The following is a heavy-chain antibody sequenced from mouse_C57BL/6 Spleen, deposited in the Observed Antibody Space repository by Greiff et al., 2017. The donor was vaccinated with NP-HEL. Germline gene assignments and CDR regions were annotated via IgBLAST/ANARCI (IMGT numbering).Heavy chain of an antibody. CDR1: GYAFSSYW. Sequence: QVHVKQSGAELVKPGASVKISCKASGYAFSSYWMNWVKQRPGKGLEWIGQIYPGDGDTNYNGKFKGKATLTADKSSSTAYMQLSSLTSEDSAVYFCARRDYDSGFAYWGQGTLVTVSA. CDR2: IYPGDGDT. V-gene: IGHV1-80*01. D-gene: IGHD2-4*01. CDR3: ARRDYDSGFAY. J-gene: IGHJ3*01.